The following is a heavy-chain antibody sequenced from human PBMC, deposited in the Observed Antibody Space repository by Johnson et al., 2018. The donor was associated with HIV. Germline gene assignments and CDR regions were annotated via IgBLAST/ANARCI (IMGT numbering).Heavy chain of an antibody. V-gene: IGHV3-13*01. CDR3: ARDADAFDI. CDR2: IGTAGDT. J-gene: IGHJ3*02. Sequence: EVQLVESGGGLVQPGGSLRLSCAASGFTFSSYDMHWVRQATGKGLEWVSAIGTAGDTSYPGSVKGRFTISRENAKNSLYLQMNSLRAGDTAVYYCARDADAFDIWGQGTMVTVSS. CDR1: GFTFSSYD.